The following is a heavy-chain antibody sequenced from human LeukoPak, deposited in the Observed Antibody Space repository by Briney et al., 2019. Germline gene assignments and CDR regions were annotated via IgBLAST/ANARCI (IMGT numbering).Heavy chain of an antibody. CDR3: ARDRGYYGSPYYNWFDP. CDR2: TYYRSKWYN. Sequence: SQILSLTCAISGDSVSSNSAAWNWIRQSPSRGLEWLGRTYYRSKWYNDYAVSVKSRITINPDTSKNQFSLQLNSVTPEDTAVYYCARDRGYYGSPYYNWFDPWGQGTLVTVSS. D-gene: IGHD3-10*01. CDR1: GDSVSSNSAA. V-gene: IGHV6-1*01. J-gene: IGHJ5*02.